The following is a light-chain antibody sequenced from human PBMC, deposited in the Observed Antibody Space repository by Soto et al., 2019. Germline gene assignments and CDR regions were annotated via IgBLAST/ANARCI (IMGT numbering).Light chain of an antibody. CDR2: ATS. J-gene: IGKJ4*01. V-gene: IGKV3-20*01. CDR1: QSVSSSY. Sequence: IVLTQSPGTLSSSPGERATLSCRASQSVSSSYLAWYQQKPGQAPRLLIYATSSRATGIQDRFSGSGSGTDFTLTISRLEPEDFAVYYCQQYGSSLTSGGGTKVEIK. CDR3: QQYGSSLT.